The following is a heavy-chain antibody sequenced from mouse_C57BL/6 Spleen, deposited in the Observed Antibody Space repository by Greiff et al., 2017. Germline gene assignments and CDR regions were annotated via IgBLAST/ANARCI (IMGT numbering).Heavy chain of an antibody. Sequence: VQLQQSGAELVKPGASVKLSCTASGFTINDYYMHWVKQRTEQGLEWIGRIDPEDGETKYAPKFQGKATLTADTSSNTAYLQLSSLTSEDTAVYYCASHAMDYWGQGTSATVSS. CDR1: GFTINDYY. J-gene: IGHJ4*01. CDR2: IDPEDGET. CDR3: ASHAMDY. V-gene: IGHV14-2*01.